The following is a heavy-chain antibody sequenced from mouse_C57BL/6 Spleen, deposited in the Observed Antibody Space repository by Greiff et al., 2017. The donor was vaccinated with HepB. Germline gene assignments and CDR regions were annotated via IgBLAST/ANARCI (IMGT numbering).Heavy chain of an antibody. V-gene: IGHV1-80*01. CDR1: GYAFSSYW. D-gene: IGHD2-5*01. CDR2: IYPGDGDT. CDR3: AREDYSNAHWYFDV. Sequence: VKLVESGAELVKPGASVKISCKASGYAFSSYWMNWVKQRPGKGLEWIGQIYPGDGDTNYNGKFKGKATLTADKSSSTAYMQLSSLTSEDSAVYFCAREDYSNAHWYFDVWGTGTTVTVSS. J-gene: IGHJ1*03.